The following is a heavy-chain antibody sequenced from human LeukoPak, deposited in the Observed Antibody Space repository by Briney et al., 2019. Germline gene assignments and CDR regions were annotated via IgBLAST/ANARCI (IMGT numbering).Heavy chain of an antibody. D-gene: IGHD2-15*01. CDR1: AFIFSSYE. CDR3: ASGRYCSDGECYIGDYFDS. J-gene: IGHJ4*02. V-gene: IGHV3-48*03. CDR2: ISRIGRTF. Sequence: GRSLTLSCAASAFIFSSYETNWVRQAAGKGLEWISYISRIGRTFYYADSVTGRLTIYTDHSQNTVYLQMDSLRAEDTAVYYCASGRYCSDGECYIGDYFDSWGEGTLVTVSS.